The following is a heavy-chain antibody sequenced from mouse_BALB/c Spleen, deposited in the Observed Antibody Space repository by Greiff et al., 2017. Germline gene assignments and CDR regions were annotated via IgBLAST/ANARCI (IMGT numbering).Heavy chain of an antibody. CDR3: ARPYGNYYAMDY. Sequence: EVKLMESGGGLVQPGGSRKLSCAASGFTFSSFGMHWVRQAPEKGLEWVAYISSGSSTIYYADTVKGRFTISRDNPKNTLFLQMTSLRSEDTAMYYCARPYGNYYAMDYWGQGTSVTVSS. J-gene: IGHJ4*01. V-gene: IGHV5-17*02. CDR1: GFTFSSFG. D-gene: IGHD1-1*02. CDR2: ISSGSSTI.